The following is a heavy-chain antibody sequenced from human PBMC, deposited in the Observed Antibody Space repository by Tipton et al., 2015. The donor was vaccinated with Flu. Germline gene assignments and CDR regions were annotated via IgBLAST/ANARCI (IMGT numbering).Heavy chain of an antibody. CDR3: ARRDKTRTRGYFQH. D-gene: IGHD2-2*01. CDR1: GGSFSGYY. V-gene: IGHV4-34*01. CDR2: INHSGST. J-gene: IGHJ1*01. Sequence: TLSLTCAVYGGSFSGYYWSWIRQPPGKGLEWIGEINHSGSTNYNPSLKSRVTISVDTSKNQFSLKLSSVTAADTAVYYCARRDKTRTRGYFQHWGPGTLVTVSS.